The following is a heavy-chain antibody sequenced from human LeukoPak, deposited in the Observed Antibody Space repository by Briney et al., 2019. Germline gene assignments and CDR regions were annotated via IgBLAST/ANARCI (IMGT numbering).Heavy chain of an antibody. V-gene: IGHV3-30*02. CDR1: GFTFSSYG. CDR2: IRYDGSNE. D-gene: IGHD3-3*01. J-gene: IGHJ3*02. Sequence: GGSLRLSCAASGFTFSSYGMHWVRQAPGKGLEWVAFIRYDGSNENYADSVKGRFTISRDNSKNTLYLQMNSLRPEDTAVYYCAKAITIFGVVWTSGDAFDIWGQGTMVTVSS. CDR3: AKAITIFGVVWTSGDAFDI.